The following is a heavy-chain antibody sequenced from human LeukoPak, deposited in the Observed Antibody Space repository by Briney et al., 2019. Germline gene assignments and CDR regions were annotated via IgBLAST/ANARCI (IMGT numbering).Heavy chain of an antibody. D-gene: IGHD5-18*01. CDR2: ISSSSSYI. CDR3: ASTATAMVYFDY. J-gene: IGHJ4*02. V-gene: IGHV3-11*06. CDR1: GFTFSDYY. Sequence: GGSLRLSCAASGFTFSDYYMSWIRQAPGKGLEWVSYISSSSSYIYYADSVKDRFTISRDNAKNSLYLQMNSLRAEDTAVYYCASTATAMVYFDYWGQGTLVTVSS.